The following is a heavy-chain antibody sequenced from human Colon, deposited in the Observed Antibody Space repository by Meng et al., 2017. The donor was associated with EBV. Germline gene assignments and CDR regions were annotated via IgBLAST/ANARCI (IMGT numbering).Heavy chain of an antibody. V-gene: IGHV4-4*02. D-gene: IGHD2-21*02. CDR2: IYHSGST. CDR1: GGSLSSRNW. J-gene: IGHJ4*02. Sequence: QVQLTESGPGLVTPSGTLSLTCAGSGGSLSSRNWWSWVRQPPGKGLEWIGEIYHSGSTNYNPSLKSRVTISVDESKNQFSLRLSSVTAADTAVYYCARVGAYCGGDCYHPRWGQGTLVTVSS. CDR3: ARVGAYCGGDCYHPR.